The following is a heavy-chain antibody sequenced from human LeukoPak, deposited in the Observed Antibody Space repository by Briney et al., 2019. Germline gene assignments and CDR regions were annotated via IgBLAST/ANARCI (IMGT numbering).Heavy chain of an antibody. V-gene: IGHV4-39*01. CDR1: GDLISHSTTNY. D-gene: IGHD6-19*01. Sequence: SETLSLTCTVSGDLISHSTTNYWAWIRQPPGKGLEWIGSIYYSGTTYYNASLGSRVTVSVDTFKNQFSLKVNSMSAADTAVYFCARQPVVNRGAVASNFDYWGQGILVTVSS. CDR2: IYYSGTT. J-gene: IGHJ4*02. CDR3: ARQPVVNRGAVASNFDY.